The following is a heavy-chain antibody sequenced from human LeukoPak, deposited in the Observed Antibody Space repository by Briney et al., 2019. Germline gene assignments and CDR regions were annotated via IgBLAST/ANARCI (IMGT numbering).Heavy chain of an antibody. J-gene: IGHJ4*02. V-gene: IGHV3-23*01. Sequence: GGSLRLSCAASGFTFSSYAMSWVRQAPGKGLEWVSAISGSGGSTYYADSVKGRFTISRDNSKNTLYLQMNSLRAEDTAVYYCTKTFPLLWFGELDYWGQGTLVTVSS. D-gene: IGHD3-10*01. CDR1: GFTFSSYA. CDR2: ISGSGGST. CDR3: TKTFPLLWFGELDY.